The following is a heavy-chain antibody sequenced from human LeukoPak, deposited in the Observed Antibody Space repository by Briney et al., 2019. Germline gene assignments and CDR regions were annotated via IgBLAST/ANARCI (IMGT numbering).Heavy chain of an antibody. CDR3: TTDLGQNTMVRAPSSSLGNYYYYYYMDV. V-gene: IGHV3-21*03. Sequence: GGSLRLSCAASGFTFSSYSMNWVRQAPGKGLEWVSSISSSSSYIYYADSLKGRFTISRDNAKNSLYLQMNSLKTEDTAVYYCTTDLGQNTMVRAPSSSLGNYYYYYYMDVWGKGTTVAVSS. D-gene: IGHD3-10*01. J-gene: IGHJ6*03. CDR1: GFTFSSYS. CDR2: ISSSSSYI.